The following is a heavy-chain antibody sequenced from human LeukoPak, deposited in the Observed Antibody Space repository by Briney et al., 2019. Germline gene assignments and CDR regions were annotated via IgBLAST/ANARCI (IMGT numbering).Heavy chain of an antibody. CDR3: ARHQPDDYSGYH. CDR1: GFTFSSYG. J-gene: IGHJ5*02. Sequence: QPGGSLRLSCAASGFTFSSYGMHWVRQAPGKGLEWVAIISYDGSDKYYADSVKGRFTISRDNSKNTLYLQMNSLRAEDTAVYYCARHQPDDYSGYHWGQGTLVTVSS. D-gene: IGHD3-22*01. CDR2: ISYDGSDK. V-gene: IGHV3-30*03.